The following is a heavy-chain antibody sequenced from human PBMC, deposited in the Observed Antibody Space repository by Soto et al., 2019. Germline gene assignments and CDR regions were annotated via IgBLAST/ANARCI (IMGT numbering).Heavy chain of an antibody. Sequence: PSETLSLTCTVSGGSVSSGSYYWSWIRQPPGKGLEWIGYIYYSGSTNYNPSLKSRVTISVDTSKNQFSLKLSSVTAADTAVYYCARESVQLVRGDWFDPWGQGTLVTVS. V-gene: IGHV4-61*01. D-gene: IGHD6-6*01. CDR1: GGSVSSGSYY. CDR3: ARESVQLVRGDWFDP. J-gene: IGHJ5*02. CDR2: IYYSGST.